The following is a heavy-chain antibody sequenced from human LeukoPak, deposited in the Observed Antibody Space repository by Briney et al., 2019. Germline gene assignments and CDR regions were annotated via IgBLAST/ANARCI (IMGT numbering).Heavy chain of an antibody. J-gene: IGHJ4*02. CDR3: VEGYCTNGVCATSVEFDY. V-gene: IGHV3-30*19. CDR2: ISYDGSNK. Sequence: GGSLRLSCAASGFTFSSYGMHWVRQAPGKGLEWVAVISYDGSNKYYAGSVKGRFTISRNNSKNTLYLQMNSLRAEDTAVYYCVEGYCTNGVCATSVEFDYWGQGALVTVSS. CDR1: GFTFSSYG. D-gene: IGHD2-8*01.